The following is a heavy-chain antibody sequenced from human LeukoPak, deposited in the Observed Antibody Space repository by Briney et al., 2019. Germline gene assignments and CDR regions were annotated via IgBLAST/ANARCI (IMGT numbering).Heavy chain of an antibody. CDR3: ARLGGYYYEYSPYTPWRS. CDR1: GDSISSSAYY. J-gene: IGHJ5*02. D-gene: IGHD3-22*01. Sequence: PSEALSLTCIVSGDSISSSAYYWGWIRQPPGEGLEWIGSIYSTGSTFYNPSLKSRVTLSVDTSKNQFYLRLTSVTAADTAVYYCARLGGYYYEYSPYTPWRSWGQGTLVTVSS. V-gene: IGHV4-39*01. CDR2: IYSTGST.